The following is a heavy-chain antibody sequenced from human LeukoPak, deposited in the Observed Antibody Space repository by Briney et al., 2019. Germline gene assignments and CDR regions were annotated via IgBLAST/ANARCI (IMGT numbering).Heavy chain of an antibody. V-gene: IGHV1-69*04. D-gene: IGHD5-18*01. CDR3: ARDQGLTAPPPYGLDV. Sequence: GASVKVSCKTSGGTLSSSAITWVRQAPGQGLEWMGRIIPALNITSYAQKFQGRVTITADTSTSTAYMELSSLRSEETAVYYCARDQGLTAPPPYGLDVWGQGTTVTVSS. J-gene: IGHJ6*02. CDR1: GGTLSSSA. CDR2: IIPALNIT.